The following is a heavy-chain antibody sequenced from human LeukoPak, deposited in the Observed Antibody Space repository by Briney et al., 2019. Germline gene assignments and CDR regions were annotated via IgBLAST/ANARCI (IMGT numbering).Heavy chain of an antibody. CDR3: ARVEYYYDGSGYFDY. Sequence: ASVKVSCKASGYTFTRYYMHWVRQAPGQGLEWMGMINPSGGGTSYAQKFQGSVTMTRDTSTSTVYMELSSLRSEDTAVYYCARVEYYYDGSGYFDYWGQGTLVTVSS. CDR1: GYTFTRYY. J-gene: IGHJ4*02. CDR2: INPSGGGT. D-gene: IGHD3-22*01. V-gene: IGHV1-46*01.